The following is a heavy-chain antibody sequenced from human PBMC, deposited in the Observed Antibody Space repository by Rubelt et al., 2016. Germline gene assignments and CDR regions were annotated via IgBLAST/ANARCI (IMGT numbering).Heavy chain of an antibody. J-gene: IGHJ3*02. V-gene: IGHV4-34*01. CDR1: GGSFSGYY. CDR3: ARGRGAVAMRVRDAVDI. CDR2: INHSGST. Sequence: QVQLQQWGAGLLKPSETLSLPCAVYGGSFSGYYWSWIRQPPGKGLEWIGEINHSGSTNYNPSLKSRGDISVDTAKNQFSRKWRSVTASDTAVYDCARGRGAVAMRVRDAVDIWGQGTMVTVSS. D-gene: IGHD6-19*01.